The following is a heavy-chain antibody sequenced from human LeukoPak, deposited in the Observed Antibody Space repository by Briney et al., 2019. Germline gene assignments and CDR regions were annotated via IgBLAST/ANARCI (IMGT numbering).Heavy chain of an antibody. CDR3: ARDIGYYYDSSGSLDY. J-gene: IGHJ4*02. V-gene: IGHV1-2*02. CDR1: EYTFTAYY. Sequence: GASVKVSCKASEYTFTAYYIHWVRQAPGQGLEWMGWINPNSGGTNYAQKFQGRVTMTRDTSISTAYMELSRLRSDDTAVYYCARDIGYYYDSSGSLDYWGQGTLVTVSS. CDR2: INPNSGGT. D-gene: IGHD3-22*01.